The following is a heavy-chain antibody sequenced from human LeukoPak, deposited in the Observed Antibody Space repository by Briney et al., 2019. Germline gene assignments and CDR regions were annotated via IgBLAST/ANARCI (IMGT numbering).Heavy chain of an antibody. CDR3: ASLNSDYDFWSGSVYGMDV. V-gene: IGHV1-3*01. D-gene: IGHD3-3*01. Sequence: ASVKVSCKASGYSFSTYTMNWVRQAPGQRLEWMGWINAGNGNTKYSQKFQGRVTITRDTSASTAYMELSSLRSEDTAVYYCASLNSDYDFWSGSVYGMDVWGQGTTVTVSS. CDR1: GYSFSTYT. J-gene: IGHJ6*02. CDR2: INAGNGNT.